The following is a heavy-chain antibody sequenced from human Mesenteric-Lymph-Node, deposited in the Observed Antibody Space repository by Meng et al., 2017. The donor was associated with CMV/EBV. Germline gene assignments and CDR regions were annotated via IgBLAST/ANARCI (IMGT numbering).Heavy chain of an antibody. Sequence: SVKVSCKASGGTFSSYAISWVRQAPGQGLEWMGGIIPIFGTANYAQKLQGRVTMTTDTSTSTAYMELRSLRSDDTAVYYCARDGRSWYSYYYGMDVWGQGTTVTVSS. CDR2: IIPIFGTA. CDR3: ARDGRSWYSYYYGMDV. CDR1: GGTFSSYA. D-gene: IGHD6-13*01. V-gene: IGHV1-69*05. J-gene: IGHJ6*02.